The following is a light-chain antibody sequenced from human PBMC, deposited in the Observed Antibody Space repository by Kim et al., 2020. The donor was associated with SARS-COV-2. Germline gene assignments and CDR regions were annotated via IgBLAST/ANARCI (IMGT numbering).Light chain of an antibody. V-gene: IGKV2-30*01. J-gene: IGKJ5*01. CDR2: KVS. CDR3: MQGTYLIC. Sequence: DVVMTPSPLSLPVTLGQQASISCRSSPSLVYSDGNTYLIWFHQRPGQSPRRLSYKVSNRGSAVPDRFSGSGSGIDFTLKISRVEAGDVGVYYCMQGTYLICFGRGKRLEI. CDR1: PSLVYSDGNTY.